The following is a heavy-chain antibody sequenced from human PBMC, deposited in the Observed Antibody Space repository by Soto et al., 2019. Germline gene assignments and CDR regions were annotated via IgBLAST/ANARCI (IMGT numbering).Heavy chain of an antibody. CDR3: ARHNNVELYYYGSGSYYNRKYNWFDP. CDR2: IIPIFGTA. Sequence: QVQLVQSGAEVKKPGSSVKVSCKASGGTFSSYAISWVRQAPGQGLEWMGGIIPIFGTANYAQKFQGRVTITADESTSTAYRXXSXLXXEDTAVYYCARHNNVELYYYGSGSYYNRKYNWFDPWGQGTLVTVSS. CDR1: GGTFSSYA. J-gene: IGHJ5*02. V-gene: IGHV1-69*12. D-gene: IGHD3-10*01.